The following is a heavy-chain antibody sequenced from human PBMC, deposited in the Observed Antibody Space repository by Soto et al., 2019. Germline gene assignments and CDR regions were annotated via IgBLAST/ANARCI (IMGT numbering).Heavy chain of an antibody. V-gene: IGHV1-8*01. CDR1: GYTFTSYD. CDR3: AREESAAAGPRWDH. CDR2: MNPNSGNT. Sequence: QVQLVQSGAEVKKPGASVKVSCKASGYTFTSYDINWVRQATGQGLEWMGWMNPNSGNTGYAQKFQGRVTMTRNTSISTAYMELSSLRSEDTAVYYCAREESAAAGPRWDHWGQGTLVTVSS. J-gene: IGHJ4*02. D-gene: IGHD6-13*01.